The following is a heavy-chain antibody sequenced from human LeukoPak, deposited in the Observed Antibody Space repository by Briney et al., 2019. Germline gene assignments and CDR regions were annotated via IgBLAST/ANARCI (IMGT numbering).Heavy chain of an antibody. CDR3: ARVLKYSSGWYGRKVYFDY. Sequence: SETLSLTCTVSGGSISSSSYYWGWIRQPPGKGLEWIGSIYYSGSTYYNPSLKSRVTISVDTSKNQFSLKLSFVTAADTAVYYCARVLKYSSGWYGRKVYFDYWGQGALVTVSS. J-gene: IGHJ4*02. CDR1: GGSISSSSYY. CDR2: IYYSGST. D-gene: IGHD6-19*01. V-gene: IGHV4-39*07.